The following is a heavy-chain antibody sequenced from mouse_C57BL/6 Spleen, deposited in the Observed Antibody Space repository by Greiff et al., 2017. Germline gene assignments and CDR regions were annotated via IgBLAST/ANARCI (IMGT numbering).Heavy chain of an antibody. D-gene: IGHD1-1*01. CDR1: GFSLSTFGMG. J-gene: IGHJ2*01. CDR3: ARSITTVVYFDY. Sequence: QVTLKVCGPGLLQPSQTLSLTCSFSGFSLSTFGMGVGWLRQPSGQGLEWLAHLWWGDAKYYNTALKSRLTISKDTSTNQVSLKNANVDTADTATYYCARSITTVVYFDYWGQGTTLTVSS. V-gene: IGHV8-8*01. CDR2: LWWGDAK.